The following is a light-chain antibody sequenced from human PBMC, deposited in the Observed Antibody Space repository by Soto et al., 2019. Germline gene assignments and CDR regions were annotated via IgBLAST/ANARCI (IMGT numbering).Light chain of an antibody. CDR1: QTVLYSSNNKNY. CDR2: WAS. Sequence: DIVMTQSPDSLAVSLGKRATINCKSSQTVLYSSNNKNYLAWYQQKPGQPPKLLIYWASTRESGVPDRFSGSGSGTDFTLTISSLQAEDVAAYYCQQYYSAPPTFGQGTKVKIK. CDR3: QQYYSAPPT. J-gene: IGKJ1*01. V-gene: IGKV4-1*01.